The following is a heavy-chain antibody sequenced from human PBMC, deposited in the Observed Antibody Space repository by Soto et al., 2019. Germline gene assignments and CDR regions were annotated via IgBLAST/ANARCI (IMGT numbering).Heavy chain of an antibody. CDR3: AKDKSSSWDYYGMDV. Sequence: PGGSLILSCAASGFTFSSYAMSWVRQAPGKGLEWVSAISGSGGSTYYADSVKGRFTISRDNSKNTLYLQMNSLRAEDTAVYYCAKDKSSSWDYYGMDVWGQGTTVTVSS. V-gene: IGHV3-23*01. CDR2: ISGSGGST. D-gene: IGHD6-13*01. J-gene: IGHJ6*02. CDR1: GFTFSSYA.